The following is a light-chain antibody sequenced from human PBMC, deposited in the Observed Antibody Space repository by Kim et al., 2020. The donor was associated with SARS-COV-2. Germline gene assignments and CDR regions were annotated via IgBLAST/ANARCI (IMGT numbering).Light chain of an antibody. V-gene: IGKV1-5*03. J-gene: IGKJ2*01. Sequence: SASVEDRVTITCRASQDIGTWLAWYQQKPGKAPNLLIYRASSLESGVPSRFSGSGSGTGFTLTISSLQPDDFATYYCQHYSRFPYTFGQGTKLEI. CDR3: QHYSRFPYT. CDR2: RAS. CDR1: QDIGTW.